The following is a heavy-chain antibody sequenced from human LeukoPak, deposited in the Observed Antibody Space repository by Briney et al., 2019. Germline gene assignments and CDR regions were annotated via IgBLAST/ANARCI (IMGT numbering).Heavy chain of an antibody. D-gene: IGHD4-11*01. V-gene: IGHV3-30-3*01. CDR3: AREITVTYYFDY. Sequence: PGRSLRLSCAASGFTFSSYAMHWVRQAPGKGLEWVAVISYDGSNKYYADSVKGRFTISRDNSKNTLYLQMNSLRAEETAVYYCAREITVTYYFDYWGQGTLVTVSS. CDR1: GFTFSSYA. CDR2: ISYDGSNK. J-gene: IGHJ4*02.